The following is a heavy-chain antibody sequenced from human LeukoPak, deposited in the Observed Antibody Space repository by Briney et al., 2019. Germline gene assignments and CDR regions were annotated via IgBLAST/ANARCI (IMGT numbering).Heavy chain of an antibody. CDR2: ISWNSGSI. Sequence: GGSLRLSCAASGFTFDDYAMHWVRQAPGKGLEWVSGISWNSGSIGYADSAKGRFTISRGNAKNSLYLQMNSLRAEDTALYYCAKEVASGYYFSNPLDHWGQGTLVTVSS. D-gene: IGHD3-22*01. V-gene: IGHV3-9*01. J-gene: IGHJ4*02. CDR3: AKEVASGYYFSNPLDH. CDR1: GFTFDDYA.